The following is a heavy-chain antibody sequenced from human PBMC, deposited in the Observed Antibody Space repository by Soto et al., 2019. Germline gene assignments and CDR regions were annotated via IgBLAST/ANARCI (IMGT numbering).Heavy chain of an antibody. V-gene: IGHV3-73*01. J-gene: IGHJ4*02. D-gene: IGHD2-2*01. Sequence: EVQLVESGGGLVQPGGSLKLSCAASGFTFSGSAMHWVRQASGKGLEWVGRIRSKANSYATAYAASVKGRFTISRDDSKYTGYLQMNSLKTEDTAVYYWTPMDYWGQGTLVTVSS. CDR2: IRSKANSYAT. CDR1: GFTFSGSA. CDR3: TPMDY.